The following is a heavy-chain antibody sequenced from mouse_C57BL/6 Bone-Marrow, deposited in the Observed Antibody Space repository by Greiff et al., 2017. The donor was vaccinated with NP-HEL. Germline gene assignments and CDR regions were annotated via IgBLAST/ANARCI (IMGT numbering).Heavy chain of an antibody. V-gene: IGHV5-9-1*02. CDR3: TREYYGNPLD. D-gene: IGHD2-1*01. CDR2: ISSGGDYI. CDR1: GFTFSSYA. J-gene: IGHJ3*01. Sequence: EVQRVESGEGLVKPGGSLKLSCAASGFTFSSYAMSWVRQTPEKRLEWVAYISSGGDYIYYADTVKGRFTISRDNARNTLYLQMSSLKSEDTAMYYCTREYYGNPLDWGQGTLVTVSA.